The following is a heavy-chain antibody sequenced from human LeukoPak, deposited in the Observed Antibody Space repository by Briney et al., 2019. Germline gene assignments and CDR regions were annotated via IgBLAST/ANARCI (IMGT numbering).Heavy chain of an antibody. CDR3: ARNTYYYDSSGYYFFDY. D-gene: IGHD3-22*01. Sequence: PGGSLRLSCAASGFTFSSYAMSWVRQAPGKGLEWVAVISYDGSNKYYADSVKGRFTISRDNSKNTLYLQMNSLRAEDTAVYYCARNTYYYDSSGYYFFDYWGQGTLVTVSS. CDR2: ISYDGSNK. V-gene: IGHV3-30-3*01. CDR1: GFTFSSYA. J-gene: IGHJ4*02.